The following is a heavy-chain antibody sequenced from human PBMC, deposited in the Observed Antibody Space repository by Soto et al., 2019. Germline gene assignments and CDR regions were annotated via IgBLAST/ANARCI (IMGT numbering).Heavy chain of an antibody. CDR3: ARDRNSGWFHP. CDR2: IWYDGSNK. V-gene: IGHV3-33*01. J-gene: IGHJ5*02. CDR1: GFTFSSYG. Sequence: QVQLVESGGGVVQPGRSLRLSCAASGFTFSSYGMHWVRQAPGKGLEWVAVIWYDGSNKYYADSVKGRFTISRDNSKNTLYLQMNSLRAEDTAVYYCARDRNSGWFHPWGQGTLVTVSS. D-gene: IGHD1-26*01.